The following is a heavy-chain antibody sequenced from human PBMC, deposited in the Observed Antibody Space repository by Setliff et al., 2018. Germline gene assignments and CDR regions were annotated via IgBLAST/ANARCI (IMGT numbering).Heavy chain of an antibody. D-gene: IGHD4-4*01. Sequence: SETLSLTCAVYGGSFSGYYWSWIRQPPGKGLEWIGEINHSGNTYYNPSLNSRVTISVDTSKNQFSLKLNSVTAADTAVYYCARGAYIGLDYWGQGTLVTVSS. CDR3: ARGAYIGLDY. J-gene: IGHJ4*02. CDR2: INHSGNT. CDR1: GGSFSGYY. V-gene: IGHV4-34*01.